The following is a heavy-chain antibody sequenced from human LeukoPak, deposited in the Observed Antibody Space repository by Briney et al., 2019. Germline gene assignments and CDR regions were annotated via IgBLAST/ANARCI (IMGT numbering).Heavy chain of an antibody. V-gene: IGHV3-7*01. CDR2: INQDGGEE. D-gene: IGHD2-15*01. J-gene: IGHJ5*02. CDR1: GFIFSTYW. Sequence: GGSLRLSCAASGFIFSTYWMNWVRQAPGKGLEWVASINQDGGEEYYVDSVKGRFTISRDNAKNSLYVEMNSLRGEDTAVYYCARSRWRFDPWGQGTLVTVSS. CDR3: ARSRWRFDP.